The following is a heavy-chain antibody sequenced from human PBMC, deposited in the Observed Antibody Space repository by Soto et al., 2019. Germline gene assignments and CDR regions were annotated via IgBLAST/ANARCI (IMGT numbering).Heavy chain of an antibody. CDR2: ISAYDGKT. CDR1: GYTFNTYG. J-gene: IGHJ5*02. D-gene: IGHD3-3*01. Sequence: ASVKVSCKTSGYTFNTYGINWVRQAPGQGLELMGWISAYDGKTTYAEKFQGRVTMTTDTSTSTAYMELRSLRSDDTAIYYCARDPHEFWTSYWFDPWGEGTPVTVSS. V-gene: IGHV1-18*01. CDR3: ARDPHEFWTSYWFDP.